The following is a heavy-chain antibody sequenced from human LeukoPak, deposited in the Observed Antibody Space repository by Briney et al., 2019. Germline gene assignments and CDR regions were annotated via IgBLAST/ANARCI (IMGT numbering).Heavy chain of an antibody. CDR2: IYTSGST. V-gene: IGHV4-4*07. D-gene: IGHD3-22*01. J-gene: IGHJ4*02. CDR1: GGSISIYY. CDR3: ARESGYYYDTSGYTFDY. Sequence: SETLSLTCTVSGGSISIYYWSWIRQSAGKGLEWIGRIYTSGSTNYNPSLKSRVSMSVDTSKNQFSLRLRSVTAADTAVYDCARESGYYYDTSGYTFDYWGQGILVTVSS.